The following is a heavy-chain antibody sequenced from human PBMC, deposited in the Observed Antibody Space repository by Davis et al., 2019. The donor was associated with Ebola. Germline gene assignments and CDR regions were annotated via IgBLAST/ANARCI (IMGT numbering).Heavy chain of an antibody. D-gene: IGHD3-10*01. CDR2: INPNSGGT. Sequence: ASVKVSCKASGYTFTGYYMHWVRQAPGQGLEWMGRINPNSGGTNYAQKFQGRVTISVDPSKNQFSLKLSSVTAADTAVYYCARLSGGFGELLYPTYFDYWGQGTLVTVSS. CDR3: ARLSGGFGELLYPTYFDY. V-gene: IGHV1-2*06. CDR1: GYTFTGYY. J-gene: IGHJ4*02.